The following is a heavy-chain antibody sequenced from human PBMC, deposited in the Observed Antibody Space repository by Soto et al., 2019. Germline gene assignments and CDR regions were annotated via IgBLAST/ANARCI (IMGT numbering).Heavy chain of an antibody. CDR2: ISYDGRNK. CDR1: GFTFSSYG. CDR3: ARETSELELRRFGLYYYYYGMDV. V-gene: IGHV3-30*03. D-gene: IGHD1-7*01. Sequence: GGSLRLSCAASGFTFSSYGMHWVRQAPGKGLEWVAVISYDGRNKYYADSVKGRFTISRDNSKNTLYLQMNSLRAVDTAVYYCARETSELELRRFGLYYYYYGMDVRGQGTTVTVSS. J-gene: IGHJ6*02.